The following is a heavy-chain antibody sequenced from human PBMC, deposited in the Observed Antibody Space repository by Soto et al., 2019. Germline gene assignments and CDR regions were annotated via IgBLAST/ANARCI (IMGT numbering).Heavy chain of an antibody. V-gene: IGHV3-64D*08. CDR2: ISNNGGTT. CDR1: GFSFSSNA. Sequence: EVQLVESGGGLVQPGGSLRLSCSASGFSFSSNAMHWVRQAPGKGLEYVSGISNNGGTTYHADSVKDRFFISRDSPKNPLYLQLNSLRTEDTAVYYCVRSSRRDITASRGMDVWGQGTTVTVSS. D-gene: IGHD3-3*01. J-gene: IGHJ6*02. CDR3: VRSSRRDITASRGMDV.